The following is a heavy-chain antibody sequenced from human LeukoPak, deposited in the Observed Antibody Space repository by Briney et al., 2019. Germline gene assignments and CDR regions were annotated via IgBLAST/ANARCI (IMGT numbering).Heavy chain of an antibody. Sequence: SETLSLTCAVSGGSISSSNWWSWVRQPPGKGLEWIGEIYHSGSTNYNPSLKSRVTISVDKSISTAYLQWSSLKASDTAMYYCARHVDTAMPSTFGWFDPWGQGTLVTVSS. CDR1: GGSISSSNW. D-gene: IGHD5-18*01. CDR2: IYHSGST. J-gene: IGHJ5*02. CDR3: ARHVDTAMPSTFGWFDP. V-gene: IGHV4-4*02.